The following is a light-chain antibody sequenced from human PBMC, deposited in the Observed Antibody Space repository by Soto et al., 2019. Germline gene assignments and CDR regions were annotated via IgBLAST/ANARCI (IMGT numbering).Light chain of an antibody. CDR2: DVS. V-gene: IGLV2-11*01. J-gene: IGLJ2*01. CDR1: YSDIGSYND. CDR3: CSYARTYRLMI. Sequence: QSALTQPRSVSGSPGQSVTISCTGTYSDIGSYNDVSWYQHHPAKAPRLMNFDVSQRPSGVPDRFSGSKSGNTASLTISGLQTEDEADYYCCSYARTYRLMIFGEGTKLTVL.